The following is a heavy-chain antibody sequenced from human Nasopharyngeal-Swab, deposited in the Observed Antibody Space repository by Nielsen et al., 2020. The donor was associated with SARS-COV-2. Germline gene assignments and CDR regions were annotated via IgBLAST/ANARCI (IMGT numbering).Heavy chain of an antibody. V-gene: IGHV4-59*12. D-gene: IGHD6-19*01. CDR2: IYYSGST. CDR1: GGSISSYY. CDR3: ARAVDDAFDI. J-gene: IGHJ3*02. Sequence: SETLSLTCTVSGGSISSYYWSWIRQPPGKGLEWIGYIYYSGSTYYNPSLKSRVTISVDTSKNQFSLKLSSVTAADTAVYYCARAVDDAFDIWGQGTMVTVSS.